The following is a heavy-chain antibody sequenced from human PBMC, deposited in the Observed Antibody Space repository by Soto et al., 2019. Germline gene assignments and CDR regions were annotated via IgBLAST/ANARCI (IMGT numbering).Heavy chain of an antibody. CDR3: ARTAIIRGVTDY. J-gene: IGHJ4*02. CDR1: GGSISSVDYY. D-gene: IGHD2-21*02. Sequence: LSLTCTVSGGSISSVDYYWTWIRQPPGKGLEWIGYIYYSGSTYYNPSLKSRVTISIDTSKNQFSLTLSSVTAADAAVYFCARTAIIRGVTDYWGQGTLVTVSS. V-gene: IGHV4-30-4*01. CDR2: IYYSGST.